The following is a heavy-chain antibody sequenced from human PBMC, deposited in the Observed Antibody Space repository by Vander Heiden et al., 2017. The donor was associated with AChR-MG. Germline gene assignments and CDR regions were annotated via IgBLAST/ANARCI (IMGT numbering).Heavy chain of an antibody. V-gene: IGHV1-69*04. D-gene: IGHD1-26*01. CDR1: GATFTAYA. J-gene: IGHJ4*02. Sequence: QVQLVQSGAEGKKLGPPVKASCKASGATFTAYAISWVRQAPGQGLEWMGRIIPILGIANYAQKFQGRVTITADKSTSTAYMELSSLRSEDTAVYYCARRRSSIVGATTFYFDYWGQGTLVTVSS. CDR3: ARRRSSIVGATTFYFDY. CDR2: IIPILGIA.